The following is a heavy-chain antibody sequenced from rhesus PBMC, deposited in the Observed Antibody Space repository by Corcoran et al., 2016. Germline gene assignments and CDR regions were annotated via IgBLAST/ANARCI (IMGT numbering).Heavy chain of an antibody. CDR3: ASTKGGSGVVFDY. CDR1: GGSISDSYY. J-gene: IGHJ4*01. CDR2: IYGSGGST. Sequence: QVQLQESGPGLVKPSENLSLTCTVSGGSISDSYYWNWIRPPPGKGLEWRGRIYGSGGSTNYNPSLKTRVTISKDTSKNQFSLKLTSVTAADTAVYYCASTKGGSGVVFDYWGQGVLVTVSS. V-gene: IGHV4-106*01. D-gene: IGHD6-25*01.